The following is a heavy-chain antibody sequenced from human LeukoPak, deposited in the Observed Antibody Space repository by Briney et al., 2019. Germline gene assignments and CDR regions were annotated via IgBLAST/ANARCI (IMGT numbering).Heavy chain of an antibody. D-gene: IGHD1-26*01. CDR3: ARHKRDSGSYYFDY. J-gene: IGHJ4*02. V-gene: IGHV3-7*01. CDR2: IKEDGSEI. CDR1: GFTFSSYW. Sequence: GGSLRLSCAASGFTFSSYWMNWVRQAPGKGLEWVANIKEDGSEIYYVDSVKGRFTISRDNAKNSLFLQMNSLRAEDTAVYYCARHKRDSGSYYFDYWGQGTLVTVSS.